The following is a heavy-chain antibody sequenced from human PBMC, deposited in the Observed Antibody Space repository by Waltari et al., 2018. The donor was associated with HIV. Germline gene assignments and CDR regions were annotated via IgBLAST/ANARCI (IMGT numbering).Heavy chain of an antibody. CDR3: ARSIHYDDKGYFLKDAFHI. CDR1: GYSFVNYW. D-gene: IGHD3-16*01. Sequence: VQLVQSGPEMKKPGESLKISCKAFGYSFVNYWIGWVRQKPGKGLEWMGVIYAGDADIKYSPSSQGQVAISVDKSVSTAYLQWRSLKASDTAVYYCARSIHYDDKGYFLKDAFHIWGQGTTVTVSS. CDR2: IYAGDADI. V-gene: IGHV5-51*03. J-gene: IGHJ3*02.